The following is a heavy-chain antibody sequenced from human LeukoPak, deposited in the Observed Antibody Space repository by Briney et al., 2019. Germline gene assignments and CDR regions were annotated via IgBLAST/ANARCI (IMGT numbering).Heavy chain of an antibody. J-gene: IGHJ4*02. CDR2: ISSSSSTI. CDR1: GFTFSSYS. V-gene: IGHV3-48*04. CDR3: ARDPNYYDSSGYLRDY. D-gene: IGHD3-22*01. Sequence: GGSLRLSCAASGFTFSSYSMNWVRQAPGKGLEWVSYISSSSSTIYYADSVKGRFTISRDNAKNSLYLQMNSLRAEDTAVYYCARDPNYYDSSGYLRDYWGQGTLVTVSS.